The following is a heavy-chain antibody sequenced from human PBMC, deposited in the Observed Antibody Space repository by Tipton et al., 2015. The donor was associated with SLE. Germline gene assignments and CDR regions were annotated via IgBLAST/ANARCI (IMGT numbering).Heavy chain of an antibody. D-gene: IGHD3-22*01. Sequence: LRLSCTVSGGSISSSTNYWGWIRQPPGKGLEWIGSIYYSGSTYYNPSLKSRVTISVDTSKNQFSLKLSSVTAADTAVYYCARGSYDSSGYHNWEFDYWGQGTLVTVSS. J-gene: IGHJ4*02. V-gene: IGHV4-39*07. CDR1: GGSISSSTNY. CDR3: ARGSYDSSGYHNWEFDY. CDR2: IYYSGST.